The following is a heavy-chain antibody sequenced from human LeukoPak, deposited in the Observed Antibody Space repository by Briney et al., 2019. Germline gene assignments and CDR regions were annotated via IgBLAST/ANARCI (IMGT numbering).Heavy chain of an antibody. CDR2: VYSTGST. J-gene: IGHJ4*02. CDR3: ARGYANQKPRRTRDTAQYYFDY. V-gene: IGHV4-4*08. CDR1: GGSISGYY. D-gene: IGHD2-2*01. Sequence: SETLSLTCTVSGGSISGYYWSWIRQPPGRGLEWVGYVYSTGSTNYNPSLASRVTMSIDTSKNQFSLKLSSVTAADTAVYYCARGYANQKPRRTRDTAQYYFDYWGQGTLVTVSS.